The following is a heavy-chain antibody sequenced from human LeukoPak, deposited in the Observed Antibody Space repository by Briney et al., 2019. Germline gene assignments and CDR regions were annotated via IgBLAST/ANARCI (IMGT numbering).Heavy chain of an antibody. J-gene: IGHJ4*02. V-gene: IGHV3-48*04. Sequence: PGRSLRLSCAASGFTFSSYGMHWVRQAPGQGLEWVSYISSSGSTIYYADSVKGRFTISRDNAKNSLYLQMNSLRAEDTAVYYCARDARQQLVERFDYWGQGTLVTVSS. CDR1: GFTFSSYG. CDR2: ISSSGSTI. CDR3: ARDARQQLVERFDY. D-gene: IGHD6-13*01.